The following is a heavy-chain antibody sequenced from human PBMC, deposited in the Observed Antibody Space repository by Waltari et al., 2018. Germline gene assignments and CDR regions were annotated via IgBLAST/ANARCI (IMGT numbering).Heavy chain of an antibody. D-gene: IGHD6-13*01. CDR3: ASPAAGKEYYYYGMDV. Sequence: EVQLVQSGAEVKKPGESLKISCKGSGYSFTSYWNGWVRQMPGKGLELMGIIYPGDSDTRYSPSFQGQVTISADKSISTAYLQWSSLKASDTAMYYCASPAAGKEYYYYGMDVWGQGTTVTVSS. V-gene: IGHV5-51*03. J-gene: IGHJ6*02. CDR2: IYPGDSDT. CDR1: GYSFTSYW.